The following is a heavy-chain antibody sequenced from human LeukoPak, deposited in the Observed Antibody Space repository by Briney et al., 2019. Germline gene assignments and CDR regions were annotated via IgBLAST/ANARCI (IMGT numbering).Heavy chain of an antibody. Sequence: ASVKVSCKASGYTFTSYDINWVRQATGQGLEWMGWMNPNSGNTGYAQKFQGRVTITRNTSISTAYMELSSLSSEDTAVYYCARGHRVDLYDFWSGPSDWFDPWGQGTLVTVSS. D-gene: IGHD3-3*01. CDR2: MNPNSGNT. CDR1: GYTFTSYD. V-gene: IGHV1-8*03. CDR3: ARGHRVDLYDFWSGPSDWFDP. J-gene: IGHJ5*02.